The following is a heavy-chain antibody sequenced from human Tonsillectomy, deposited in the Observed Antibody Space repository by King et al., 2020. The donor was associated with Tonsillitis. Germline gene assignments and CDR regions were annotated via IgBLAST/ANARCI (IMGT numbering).Heavy chain of an antibody. Sequence: QVQLQQWGAGLLKPSETLSLTCAVYGGSFSGYYWSWIRQPPGKGLEWIGEINHSGSTNYNPSLKSRVTISVDTSKNQFSLKLSSVTAADTAVYYCARGREIVVVNPRHDAFDIWGQGTMVTVSS. CDR2: INHSGST. CDR3: ARGREIVVVNPRHDAFDI. J-gene: IGHJ3*02. CDR1: GGSFSGYY. V-gene: IGHV4-34*01. D-gene: IGHD3-22*01.